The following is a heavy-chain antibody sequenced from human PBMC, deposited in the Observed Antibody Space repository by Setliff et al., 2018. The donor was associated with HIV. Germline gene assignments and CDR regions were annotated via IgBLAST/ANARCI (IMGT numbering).Heavy chain of an antibody. CDR2: IYYSGST. CDR1: GGSISSYY. Sequence: TLSLTCPVSGGSISSYYWGWIRQPPGKGLEWIGYIYYSGSTNYNPSLKSRVTISVDTSKNQFSLKLSSVTAADTAVYYCARGRRSTSSYYYYYYMDVWGKGTTVTVSS. J-gene: IGHJ6*03. D-gene: IGHD2-2*01. CDR3: ARGRRSTSSYYYYYYMDV. V-gene: IGHV4-59*01.